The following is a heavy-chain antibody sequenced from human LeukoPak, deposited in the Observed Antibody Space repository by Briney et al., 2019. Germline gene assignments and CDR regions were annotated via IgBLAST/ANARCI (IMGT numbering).Heavy chain of an antibody. V-gene: IGHV4-34*01. CDR2: INHSGST. CDR1: GGSFSGYY. J-gene: IGHJ2*01. D-gene: IGHD3-10*01. CDR3: ARGKGEEWYFDL. Sequence: SETLSLTCAVYGGSFSGYYWSWIRQPPGKGLEWIGEINHSGSTNYNPSLKSRVTISVDTSKNQFSLKLSSVTAADTAVYYCARGKGEEWYFDLWGRGTLVTVSS.